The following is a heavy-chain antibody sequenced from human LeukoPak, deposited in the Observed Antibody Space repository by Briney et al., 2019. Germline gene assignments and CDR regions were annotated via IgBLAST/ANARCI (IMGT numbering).Heavy chain of an antibody. V-gene: IGHV4-34*01. CDR2: INHSGST. CDR3: ARGSTAMVF. D-gene: IGHD5-18*01. Sequence: SETLSLTCAVYGGSFSGYYWSWIRQPPGKGLEWIGEINHSGSTNYNPSLKSRVTISVDTSKNQFSLNLSSVTAADTAVYYCARGSTAMVFWGQGTLVTVSS. CDR1: GGSFSGYY. J-gene: IGHJ4*02.